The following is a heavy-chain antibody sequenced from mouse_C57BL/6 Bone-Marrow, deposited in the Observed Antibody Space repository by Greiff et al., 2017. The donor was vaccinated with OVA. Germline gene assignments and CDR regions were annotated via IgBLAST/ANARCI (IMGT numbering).Heavy chain of an antibody. J-gene: IGHJ2*01. CDR3: ARLPYFDY. CDR2: ISSGGSYT. CDR1: GFTFSSYG. V-gene: IGHV5-6*01. Sequence: EVQLVESGGDLVKPGGSLKLSCAASGFTFSSYGMSWVRQTPDKRLEWVATISSGGSYTYYPDSVKGRFIISRDNAKNTLYLQMSSLKSEDTAMYYCARLPYFDYWGQGTTLTVSS.